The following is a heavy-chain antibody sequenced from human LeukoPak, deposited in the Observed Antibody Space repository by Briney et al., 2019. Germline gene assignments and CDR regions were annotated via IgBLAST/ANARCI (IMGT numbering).Heavy chain of an antibody. V-gene: IGHV3-72*01. D-gene: IGHD4-17*01. CDR2: IRNKANSYTT. Sequence: GGSLRLSCAASGSTFSDHYMDWVRQAPGKGLEWVGRIRNKANSYTTQYAASLKDRFIISRDDSKNSLYLQMNSLKTEDTAVYYCARASVTLPFDCWGQGTLVTVSS. CDR3: ARASVTLPFDC. J-gene: IGHJ4*02. CDR1: GSTFSDHY.